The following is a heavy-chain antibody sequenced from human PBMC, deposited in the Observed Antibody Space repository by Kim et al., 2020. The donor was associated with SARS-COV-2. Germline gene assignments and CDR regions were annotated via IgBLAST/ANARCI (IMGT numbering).Heavy chain of an antibody. Sequence: VKGRFAISRDNSKHTLYLQMNSLRAEDTAVYYCAKDSPYSRFLEWSWGQGTLVTVSS. V-gene: IGHV3-23*01. D-gene: IGHD3-3*01. J-gene: IGHJ5*02. CDR3: AKDSPYSRFLEWS.